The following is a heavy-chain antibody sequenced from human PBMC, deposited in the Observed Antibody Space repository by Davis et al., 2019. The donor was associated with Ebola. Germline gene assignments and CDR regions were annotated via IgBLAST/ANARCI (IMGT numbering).Heavy chain of an antibody. CDR1: GFTFSDNY. J-gene: IGHJ4*02. D-gene: IGHD3-16*01. V-gene: IGHV3-11*01. Sequence: GGSLRLSCAASGFTFSDNYMSWIRQAPGKGLEWLSYISSSGSTISYADSVKGRFTISRDNAKNSLYLQMNTLRAEDTAVYYCASGLWASDFDFWGQGTLVTVSS. CDR3: ASGLWASDFDF. CDR2: ISSSGSTI.